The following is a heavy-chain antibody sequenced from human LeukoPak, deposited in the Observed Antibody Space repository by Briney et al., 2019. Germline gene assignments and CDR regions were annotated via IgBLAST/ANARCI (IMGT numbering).Heavy chain of an antibody. V-gene: IGHV4-61*01. CDR3: ARDDKWLER. Sequence: SETLSLTCTVSGGSVSSGSYYWSWIRQPPGKGLEWIGYIYYSGSTNYNPSLKSRVTISVDTSKNQFSLKLSSVTAADTAVYYCARDDKWLERWGQGTLVTVSP. CDR2: IYYSGST. J-gene: IGHJ4*01. CDR1: GGSVSSGSYY. D-gene: IGHD6-19*01.